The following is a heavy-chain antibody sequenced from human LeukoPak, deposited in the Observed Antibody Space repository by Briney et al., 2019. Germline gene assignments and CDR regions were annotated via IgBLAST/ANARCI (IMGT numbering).Heavy chain of an antibody. J-gene: IGHJ6*03. CDR2: IYTSGST. D-gene: IGHD3-16*01. CDR3: ARTRGSYNYYYYYMDV. V-gene: IGHV4-4*09. Sequence: SETLSLTCTVSGGSISSYYWSWIRQPPGKGLEWIGYIYTSGSTNYNPSLKSRVTISVDTSKNQFSLKLSSVTAADTAVYYCARTRGSYNYYYYYMDVWGKGTTVTVSS. CDR1: GGSISSYY.